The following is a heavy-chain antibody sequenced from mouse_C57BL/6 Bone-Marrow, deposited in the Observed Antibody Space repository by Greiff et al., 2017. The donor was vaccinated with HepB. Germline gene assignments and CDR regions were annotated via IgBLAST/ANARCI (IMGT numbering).Heavy chain of an antibody. Sequence: VQLQQSGPELVKPGASVKISCKASGYAFSSSWMNWVKQRPGKGLEWIGRIYPGDGDTNYNGKFKGKATLTADKSSSTAYMQLSSLPSEDSAVYFCARSGALYYFDYWGQGTTLTVSS. CDR2: IYPGDGDT. J-gene: IGHJ2*01. D-gene: IGHD3-2*02. CDR3: ARSGALYYFDY. CDR1: GYAFSSSW. V-gene: IGHV1-82*01.